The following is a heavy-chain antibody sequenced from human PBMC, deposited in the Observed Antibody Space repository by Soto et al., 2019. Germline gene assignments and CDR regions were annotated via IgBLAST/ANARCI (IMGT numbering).Heavy chain of an antibody. J-gene: IGHJ4*02. CDR3: ARTIWSGYFQADY. V-gene: IGHV3-48*02. CDR2: ISSSSST. CDR1: GFTFSTYS. D-gene: IGHD3-3*01. Sequence: VQLVESGGGLVQPGGSLRLSCVASGFTFSTYSMNWVRQAPGKGLEWISYISSSSSTTYADSVKGRFTISRDNAKTPLYLQMNSLGDEDTAVYYCARTIWSGYFQADYWGQGTLVTVSS.